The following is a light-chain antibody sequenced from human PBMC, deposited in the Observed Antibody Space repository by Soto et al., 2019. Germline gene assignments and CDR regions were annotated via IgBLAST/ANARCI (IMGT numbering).Light chain of an antibody. CDR3: QQYGSSPPIT. CDR2: GAS. Sequence: EIVLTQSPGTLSLSPGARATLSCRASQSLSSSYLAWYQQKPGQAPRLLIYGASSRATGIPDRFSGSGSGTDFTLTISRLEPEDFAVYYCQQYGSSPPITFGQGTRLENK. CDR1: QSLSSSY. J-gene: IGKJ5*01. V-gene: IGKV3-20*01.